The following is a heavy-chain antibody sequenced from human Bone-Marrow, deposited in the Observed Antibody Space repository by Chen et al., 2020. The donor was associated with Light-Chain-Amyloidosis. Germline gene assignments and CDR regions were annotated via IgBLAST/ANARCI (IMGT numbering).Heavy chain of an antibody. CDR2: INQSGRT. V-gene: IGHV4-34*01. J-gene: IGHJ4*02. Sequence: QVQLQQWGAGLLKPSETLSLTCAVDGGSLSDCCWSWIRQPPGKGLEWIGIINQSGRTNYNPSLKSRVTISADKSKNQFSLRLGSVTAADTAVYFCARGDFRQDYFDYWGQGTLVTVSS. CDR1: GGSLSDCC. CDR3: ARGDFRQDYFDY.